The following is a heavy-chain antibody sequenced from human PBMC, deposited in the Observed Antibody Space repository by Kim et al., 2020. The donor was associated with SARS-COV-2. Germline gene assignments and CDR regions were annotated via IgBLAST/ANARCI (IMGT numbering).Heavy chain of an antibody. V-gene: IGHV1-2*06. J-gene: IGHJ4*02. D-gene: IGHD3-10*01. CDR3: ARDKLGPQTYYYGSGSYFV. Sequence: ASVKVSCKASGYTFTGYYMHWVRQAPGQGLEWMGRINPNSGGTNYAQKFQGRVTMTRDTSISTAYMELSRLRSDDTAVYYCARDKLGPQTYYYGSGSYFVWGQGTLVTVSS. CDR1: GYTFTGYY. CDR2: INPNSGGT.